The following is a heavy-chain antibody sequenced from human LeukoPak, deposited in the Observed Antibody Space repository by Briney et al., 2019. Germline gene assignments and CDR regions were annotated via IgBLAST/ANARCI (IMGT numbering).Heavy chain of an antibody. D-gene: IGHD1-7*01. CDR3: ARVGYNWNYLGLDWFDP. CDR2: INSDGSST. Sequence: QPGGSLRLSCAASGFTFSSYWMHWVRQAPGKGLVWVSRINSDGSSTSYADSVKGRFTISRDNAKNTLHLQMNSLRAEDTDVYYCARVGYNWNYLGLDWFDPWGQGTLVTVSS. V-gene: IGHV3-74*01. J-gene: IGHJ5*02. CDR1: GFTFSSYW.